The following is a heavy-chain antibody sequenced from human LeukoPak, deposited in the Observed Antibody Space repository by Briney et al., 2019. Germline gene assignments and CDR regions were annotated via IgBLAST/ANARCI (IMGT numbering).Heavy chain of an antibody. CDR1: GFTFDDYA. V-gene: IGHV3-9*01. Sequence: GRSLRLSCAASGFTFDDYAMHWVRQAPGKGLEWVSGISWNSGSIGYADSVKGRFTISRDNAKNSLYLQMNSLRAEDTAVYYCAKDTGSGWYEYFDYWGQGTLVTVSS. CDR2: ISWNSGSI. J-gene: IGHJ4*02. CDR3: AKDTGSGWYEYFDY. D-gene: IGHD6-19*01.